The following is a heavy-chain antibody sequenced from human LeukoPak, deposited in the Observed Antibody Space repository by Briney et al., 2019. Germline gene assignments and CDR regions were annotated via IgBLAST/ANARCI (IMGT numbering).Heavy chain of an antibody. V-gene: IGHV3-74*01. CDR3: ASGLYSNGWFFDY. CDR1: GFTFSNYW. D-gene: IGHD6-19*01. Sequence: GGSLRLSCAASGFTFSNYWMHWVRQAPGKGLVWVSRVNSDGSSTSYADSVKGRFTISRDNAKNTLYLQMNSLRAEDTAVYYCASGLYSNGWFFDYWGQGTLVTVSS. CDR2: VNSDGSST. J-gene: IGHJ4*02.